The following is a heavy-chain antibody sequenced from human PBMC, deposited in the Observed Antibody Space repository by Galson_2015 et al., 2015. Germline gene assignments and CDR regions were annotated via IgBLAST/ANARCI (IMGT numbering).Heavy chain of an antibody. CDR2: ISSSGSAI. J-gene: IGHJ3*02. V-gene: IGHV3-48*03. CDR3: ARYRATVAYLDPSDDAFDI. D-gene: IGHD4-11*01. Sequence: SLRLSCAASGFTFSSYEMNWVRQAPGKGLEWVSYISSSGSAIYYADSVKGRFTISRDNAKNSLYLQMNSLRAEDTAVYYCARYRATVAYLDPSDDAFDIWGQGTMVTVSS. CDR1: GFTFSSYE.